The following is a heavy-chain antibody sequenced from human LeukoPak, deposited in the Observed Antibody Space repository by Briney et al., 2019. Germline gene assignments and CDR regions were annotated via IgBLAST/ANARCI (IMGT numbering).Heavy chain of an antibody. V-gene: IGHV4-39*06. CDR3: AKEGTYTYGASDFDY. CDR2: IYSSGST. D-gene: IGHD4/OR15-4a*01. Sequence: SETLSLTCTVSGVSISSSSYYWGWIRQPPGKGLEWIGSIYSSGSTYYNPSLKSRVTISVDTSKDQFTLKLSSVTAADTAVYYCAKEGTYTYGASDFDYWGQGTLVTVSS. J-gene: IGHJ4*02. CDR1: GVSISSSSYY.